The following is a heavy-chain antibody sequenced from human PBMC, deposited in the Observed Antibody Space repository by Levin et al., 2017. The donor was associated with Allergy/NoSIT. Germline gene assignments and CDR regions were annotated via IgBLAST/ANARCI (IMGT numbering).Heavy chain of an antibody. V-gene: IGHV4-30-4*01. J-gene: IGHJ4*02. CDR3: AREGSSGSYHYLIDY. D-gene: IGHD3-10*01. CDR1: GGSISSGDYY. CDR2: IYYSGST. Sequence: LRLSCTVSGGSISSGDYYWSWIRQPPGKGLEWIGYIYYSGSTYYNPSLKSRVTISVDTSKNQFSLKLSSVTAADTAVYYCAREGSSGSYHYLIDYWGQGTLVTVSS.